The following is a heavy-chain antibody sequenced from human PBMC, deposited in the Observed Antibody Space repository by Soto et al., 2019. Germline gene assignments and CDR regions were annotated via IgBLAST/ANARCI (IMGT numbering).Heavy chain of an antibody. D-gene: IGHD5-12*01. CDR3: ARVSVDVPE. V-gene: IGHV1-2*02. CDR1: GFSFTGYY. CDR2: IDPKSGGT. J-gene: IGHJ4*02. Sequence: QVQLVQSGAAVKKPGASVKVSCKASGFSFTGYYIHWVRQAPGQGLEWMGWIDPKSGGTTHEQKFLGRVTMTRDTSINTAYMDLNRLTSDDTAVYYCARVSVDVPEWGQGTLITVSS.